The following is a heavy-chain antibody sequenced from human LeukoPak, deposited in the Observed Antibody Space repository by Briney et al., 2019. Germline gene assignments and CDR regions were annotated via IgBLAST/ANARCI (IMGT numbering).Heavy chain of an antibody. Sequence: SETLSLTCAVYGGSFSGYYWSWIRQPPGKGLEWIGYIYYSGSTNYNPSLKSRVTISVDTSKNQFSLKLSSVTAADTAVYYCARDYSGYDPRFDYWGQGTLVTVSS. D-gene: IGHD5-12*01. J-gene: IGHJ4*02. CDR3: ARDYSGYDPRFDY. CDR1: GGSFSGYY. CDR2: IYYSGST. V-gene: IGHV4-59*01.